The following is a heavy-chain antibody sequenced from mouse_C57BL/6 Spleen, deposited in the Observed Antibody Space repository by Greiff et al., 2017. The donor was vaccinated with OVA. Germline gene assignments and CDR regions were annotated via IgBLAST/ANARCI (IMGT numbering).Heavy chain of an antibody. V-gene: IGHV2-2*01. CDR1: GFSLTSYG. CDR3: ARFYDGYYKGYAMDY. Sequence: QVQLQQSGPGLVQPSQSLSITCTVSGFSLTSYGVHWVRQSPGKGLEWLGVIWSGGSTDYNAAFISSLSISKDNSKSQVFFKMNSLQADDTAIYYCARFYDGYYKGYAMDYWGQGTSVTVSS. CDR2: IWSGGST. D-gene: IGHD2-3*01. J-gene: IGHJ4*01.